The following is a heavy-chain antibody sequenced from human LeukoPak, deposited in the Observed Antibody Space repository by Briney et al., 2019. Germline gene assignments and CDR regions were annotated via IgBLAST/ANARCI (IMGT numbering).Heavy chain of an antibody. J-gene: IGHJ4*02. V-gene: IGHV3-48*01. CDR1: GFTFSSYS. Sequence: GGSLRLSCAASGFTFSSYSMNWVRQAPGKGLEWVSYISSSSSTIYYADSVKGRFTISRDNAKNSLYLQMNSLRAEDTAVYYCARVYYDSSGYTYDYWGEGTLATVSS. CDR3: ARVYYDSSGYTYDY. CDR2: ISSSSSTI. D-gene: IGHD3-22*01.